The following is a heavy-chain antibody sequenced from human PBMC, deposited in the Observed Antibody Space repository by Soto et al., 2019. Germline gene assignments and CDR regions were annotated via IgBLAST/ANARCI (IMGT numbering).Heavy chain of an antibody. CDR1: GFIFRDYG. CDR3: ARGIDYGDYAIDY. J-gene: IGHJ4*02. Sequence: TGGSLRLSCAASGFIFRDYGMHWVRQAPGKGLEWVAVIWYDGSNKYYAESVKGRFTISRDNSKNTLYLQMNSLRAEDTAVYYCARGIDYGDYAIDYWGQGTLVTVSS. V-gene: IGHV3-33*01. D-gene: IGHD4-17*01. CDR2: IWYDGSNK.